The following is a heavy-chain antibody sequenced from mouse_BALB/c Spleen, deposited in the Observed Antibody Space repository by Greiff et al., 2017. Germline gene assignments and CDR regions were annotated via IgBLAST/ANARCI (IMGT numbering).Heavy chain of an antibody. V-gene: IGHV2-6-7*01. CDR3: AREGYYWYFDV. D-gene: IGHD2-2*01. J-gene: IGHJ1*01. CDR2: IWGDGST. Sequence: VQLVESGPGLVAPSQSLSITCTVSGFSLTGYGVNWVRQSPGKGLEWLGMIWGDGSTDYNSALKSRLSISKDNSKSQVFLKMNSLQTDDTARYYCAREGYYWYFDVWGAGTTVTVSS. CDR1: GFSLTGYG.